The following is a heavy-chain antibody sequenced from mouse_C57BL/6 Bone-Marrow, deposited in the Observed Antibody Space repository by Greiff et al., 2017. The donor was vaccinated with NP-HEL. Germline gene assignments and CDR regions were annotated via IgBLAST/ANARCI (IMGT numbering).Heavy chain of an antibody. J-gene: IGHJ3*01. CDR1: GYTFTSYW. Sequence: QVQLQQPGTELVKPGASVKLSCKASGYTFTSYWMHWVKQRPGQGLEWIGNINPSNGGTNYNEKFKSKATLTVDKSSSTAYMQLSSLTSEDSAVCYCAREGGVMVTTPFAYWGQGTLVTVSA. CDR3: AREGGVMVTTPFAY. D-gene: IGHD2-2*01. V-gene: IGHV1-53*01. CDR2: INPSNGGT.